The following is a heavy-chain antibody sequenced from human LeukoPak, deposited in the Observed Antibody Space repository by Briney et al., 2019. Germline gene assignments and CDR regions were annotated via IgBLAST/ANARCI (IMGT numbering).Heavy chain of an antibody. CDR2: ISGSSRAI. J-gene: IGHJ4*02. Sequence: GGSLRLSCAAPGFTFSSYSMNWVRQAPGRGLEWISYISGSSRAIYYADSVKGRFTISRDNAKNSLYLQMNNLRAEDTAVYYCAREAQEGFDYWGQGTLVTISS. CDR1: GFTFSSYS. CDR3: AREAQEGFDY. V-gene: IGHV3-48*01.